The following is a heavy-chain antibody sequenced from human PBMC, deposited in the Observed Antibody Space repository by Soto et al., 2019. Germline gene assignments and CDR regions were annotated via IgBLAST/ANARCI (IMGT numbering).Heavy chain of an antibody. CDR3: ARQYYGSGSYYNWFDP. J-gene: IGHJ5*02. CDR1: GGSISSSSYY. D-gene: IGHD3-10*01. V-gene: IGHV4-39*01. CDR2: IYYSGST. Sequence: SETLSLTCTVSGGSISSSSYYWGWIRQPPGKGLEWIGSIYYSGSTYYNPSLKSRVTMSVDTSKNQFSLKLSSVTAADTAVYYCARQYYGSGSYYNWFDPWGQGALVT.